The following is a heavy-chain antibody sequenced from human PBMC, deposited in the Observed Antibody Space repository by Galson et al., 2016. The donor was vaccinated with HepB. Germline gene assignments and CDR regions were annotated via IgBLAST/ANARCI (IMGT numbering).Heavy chain of an antibody. D-gene: IGHD1-26*01. CDR2: IWRDGNNK. V-gene: IGHV3-33*01. Sequence: SLRLSCAGSRFTFSQHGMHWLRQAPGKGLEWVAVIWRDGNNKYYADSVKGRFTMSRDNSKNMAYLQMNTLRPDDTALYYCARGLGDGSHFTFDLWGQGTLVTVSS. J-gene: IGHJ4*02. CDR3: ARGLGDGSHFTFDL. CDR1: RFTFSQHG.